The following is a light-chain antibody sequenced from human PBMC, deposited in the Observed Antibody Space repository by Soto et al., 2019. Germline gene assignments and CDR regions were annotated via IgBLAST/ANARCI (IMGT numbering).Light chain of an antibody. CDR1: QSVSSGY. Sequence: EIVLTQSPGTLSLSPGERATLSCRASQSVSSGYLAWYQQRPGQAPRLLIYGASSRATGIPDRFSGTGSGTDFTLTITRLAPEDFAVYYCQQYGSSVYPFGQGTKLEIK. CDR3: QQYGSSVYP. CDR2: GAS. V-gene: IGKV3-20*01. J-gene: IGKJ2*01.